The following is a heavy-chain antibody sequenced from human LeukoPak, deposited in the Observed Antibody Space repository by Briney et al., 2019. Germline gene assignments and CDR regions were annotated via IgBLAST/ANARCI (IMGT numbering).Heavy chain of an antibody. CDR1: GFTFSSYG. D-gene: IGHD4-11*01. J-gene: IGHJ4*02. CDR3: ARDRGDYSDYSDFFDA. V-gene: IGHV3-33*01. CDR2: IWYVGSKK. Sequence: GGSLRLSCATSGFTFSSYGFHWVRQAPIKGLEWVAVIWYVGSKKYYADSVKGRFTISRDDSKNTVYLQMDSLRAEDTAMYYCARDRGDYSDYSDFFDAWGQGTLVTFSS.